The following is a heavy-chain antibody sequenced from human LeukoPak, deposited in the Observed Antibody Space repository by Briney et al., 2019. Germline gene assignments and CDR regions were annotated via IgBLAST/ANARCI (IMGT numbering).Heavy chain of an antibody. CDR3: ARMSVDHTFDF. CDR1: GGSISSGDYY. CDR2: IYYSGST. J-gene: IGHJ3*01. D-gene: IGHD6-19*01. V-gene: IGHV4-30-4*01. Sequence: SETLSLTCTVSGGSISSGDYYWSWIRQPPGKGLEWIGYIYYSGSTYYNPSLKSRVTISVDTSKNQFSLNLSSVTAADTAVYYCARMSVDHTFDFWGQGTKVTVSS.